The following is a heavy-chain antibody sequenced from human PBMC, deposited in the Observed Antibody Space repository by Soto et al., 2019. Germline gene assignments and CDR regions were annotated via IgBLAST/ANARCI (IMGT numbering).Heavy chain of an antibody. CDR2: ISYDGSNK. CDR3: ANGYYYYGSGSPNPDFDY. CDR1: GFTFSSYG. J-gene: IGHJ4*02. D-gene: IGHD3-10*01. V-gene: IGHV3-30*18. Sequence: GGSLRLSCAASGFTFSSYGMHWVRQAPGKGLEWVAVISYDGSNKYYADSVKGRFTISRDNSKNTLYLQMNSLRAEDTAVYYCANGYYYYGSGSPNPDFDYWGQGTLVTVSS.